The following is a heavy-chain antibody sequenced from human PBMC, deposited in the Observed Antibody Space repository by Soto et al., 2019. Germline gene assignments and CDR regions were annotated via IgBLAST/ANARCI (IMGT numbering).Heavy chain of an antibody. CDR1: GFTFSSYA. J-gene: IGHJ4*02. CDR3: AKWGYGDGDFDY. V-gene: IGHV3-23*01. Sequence: EVQLLESGGGLVQPGGSLRLSCAASGFTFSSYAMSWVRQAPGKGLEWVSAISGSGGSTYYADSVKGRFTISRDNSKNTLYLQMNGLRAEDPAVYFCAKWGYGDGDFDYWGQGTLVTVSS. CDR2: ISGSGGST. D-gene: IGHD4-17*01.